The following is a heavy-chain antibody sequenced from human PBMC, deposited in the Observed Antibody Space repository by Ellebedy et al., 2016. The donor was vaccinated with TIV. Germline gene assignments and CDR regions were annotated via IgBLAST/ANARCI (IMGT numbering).Heavy chain of an antibody. CDR2: ISAYTGNT. D-gene: IGHD2-15*01. CDR1: GYTFTSYG. Sequence: ASVKVSXXASGYTFTSYGVSWVRQAPGQGLEWMGWISAYTGNTNYAQKLQDRVTMTTDTSTSTAYMELSSLRSEDTAVYYCARDRVRYCSGGSCYGMDVWGQGTTVTVSS. V-gene: IGHV1-18*01. J-gene: IGHJ6*02. CDR3: ARDRVRYCSGGSCYGMDV.